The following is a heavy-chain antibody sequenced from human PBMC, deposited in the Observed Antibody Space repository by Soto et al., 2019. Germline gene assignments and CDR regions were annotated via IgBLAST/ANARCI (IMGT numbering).Heavy chain of an antibody. Sequence: ASVKVSCKASGYTFTSYDINWVRQATGQGLEWMGWMNPNSGNTGYAQKFQGRVTMTRNTSISTAYMELSSLRSEDTAVYYCAGGLIGGYCSSTSCSWNWFDPWGQGTLVTVSS. CDR2: MNPNSGNT. J-gene: IGHJ5*02. CDR1: GYTFTSYD. V-gene: IGHV1-8*01. D-gene: IGHD2-2*01. CDR3: AGGLIGGYCSSTSCSWNWFDP.